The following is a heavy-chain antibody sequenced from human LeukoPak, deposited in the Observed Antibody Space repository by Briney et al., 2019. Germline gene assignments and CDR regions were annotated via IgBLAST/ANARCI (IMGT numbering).Heavy chain of an antibody. Sequence: ASVKVSCKASGYTFTSYYMHWVRQAPGQGLEWMGIINPNSGGTNYAQKFQGRVTMTRDTSISTAYMELSRLRSDDTAMYYCVRDGYYGSGSPGWFGPWGPGTLVIVSA. CDR1: GYTFTSYY. CDR2: INPNSGGT. D-gene: IGHD3-10*01. V-gene: IGHV1-2*02. CDR3: VRDGYYGSGSPGWFGP. J-gene: IGHJ5*02.